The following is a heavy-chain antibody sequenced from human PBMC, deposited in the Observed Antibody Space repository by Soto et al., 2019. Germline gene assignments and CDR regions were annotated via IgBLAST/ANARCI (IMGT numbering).Heavy chain of an antibody. CDR2: IYYSGST. CDR1: GASISSGTYY. CDR3: ARYRHGDEIDY. D-gene: IGHD4-17*01. J-gene: IGHJ4*02. V-gene: IGHV4-31*03. Sequence: QVQLQEPGPGLVKPSQTLSLTCTVSGASISSGTYYWTWIRQHPRKGLEWIGYIYYSGSTYYNPSLKSRLTMSVDTSKNQFSLKLSSVTAADTAVYFCARYRHGDEIDYWGQGTLVTVSS.